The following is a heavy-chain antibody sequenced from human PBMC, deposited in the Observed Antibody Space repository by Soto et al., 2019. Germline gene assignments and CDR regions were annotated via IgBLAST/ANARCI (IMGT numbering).Heavy chain of an antibody. Sequence: SETLSLTCAVYGGSFSGYYWSWIRQPPGKGLEWIGEINHSGSTNYNPSLKSRVTISVDTSKNQFSLKLSSVTAADTAVYYCARGPFGELLRHFDYWGQGTLVTVSS. CDR3: ARGPFGELLRHFDY. J-gene: IGHJ4*02. D-gene: IGHD3-10*01. V-gene: IGHV4-34*01. CDR1: GGSFSGYY. CDR2: INHSGST.